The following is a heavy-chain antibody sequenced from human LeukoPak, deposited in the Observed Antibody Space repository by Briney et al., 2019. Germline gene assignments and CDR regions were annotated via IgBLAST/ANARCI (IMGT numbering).Heavy chain of an antibody. J-gene: IGHJ3*02. CDR2: IIPIFGTA. Sequence: SVKVSCKASGGTFSSYAISWVRQAPGQGLEGMGGIIPIFGTANYAQKFQGRVTITPDESTSTAYMELSSLRSEDTAVYYCARLYYYDSSTYAFDIWGQGTMVTVSS. D-gene: IGHD3-22*01. CDR3: ARLYYYDSSTYAFDI. CDR1: GGTFSSYA. V-gene: IGHV1-69*13.